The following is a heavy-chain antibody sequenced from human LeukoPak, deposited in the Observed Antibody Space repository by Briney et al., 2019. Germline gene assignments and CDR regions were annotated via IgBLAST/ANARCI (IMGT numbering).Heavy chain of an antibody. V-gene: IGHV3-23*01. Sequence: GGSLSLSCAASGFTFSSYAMSWVRQSPGKGLEWVSAISGGGGSTYYADSVKGRFTISRDNSKNTLYLQMNSLRAEDTAVYYCTGGTTVTTLDYWGQGTLVTVSS. CDR1: GFTFSSYA. D-gene: IGHD4-17*01. J-gene: IGHJ4*02. CDR2: ISGGGGST. CDR3: TGGTTVTTLDY.